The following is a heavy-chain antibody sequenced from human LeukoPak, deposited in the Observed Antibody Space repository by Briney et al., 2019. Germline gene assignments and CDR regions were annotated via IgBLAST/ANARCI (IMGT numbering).Heavy chain of an antibody. CDR1: GFTFNDHY. D-gene: IGHD6-6*01. Sequence: PGGSLRLSCAASGFTFNDHYMDWVRQAPGKGLEWVARIRKKANSYTTEYAASVKGRFTISRDDSRNSLYLQMNSLKTEDTAVYYCARVYTSSSRTFDYWGQGTLVTVSS. J-gene: IGHJ4*02. V-gene: IGHV3-72*01. CDR2: IRKKANSYTT. CDR3: ARVYTSSSRTFDY.